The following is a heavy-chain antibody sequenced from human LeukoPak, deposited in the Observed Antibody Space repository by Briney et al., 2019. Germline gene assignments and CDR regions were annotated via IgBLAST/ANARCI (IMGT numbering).Heavy chain of an antibody. CDR1: SGSMSSYD. CDR3: ARGPTRYYDC. J-gene: IGHJ4*02. CDR2: IFYSGST. Sequence: SETLSLTCTVSSGSMSSYDGSWLRQPPGKGLEWIGYIFYSGSTNYNPSLKSRVTISVDTSKNQFSLGPSSVTAADTAVYYCARGPTRYYDCSGQGTLVTVSS. V-gene: IGHV4-59*01. D-gene: IGHD4-17*01.